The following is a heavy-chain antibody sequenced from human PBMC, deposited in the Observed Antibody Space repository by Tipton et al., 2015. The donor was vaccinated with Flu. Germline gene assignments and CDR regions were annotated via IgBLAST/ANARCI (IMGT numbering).Heavy chain of an antibody. V-gene: IGHV3-66*02. J-gene: IGHJ4*02. CDR2: MYAGGNT. D-gene: IGHD2-15*01. Sequence: SLRLSCAVSGLTVRSNYMSWVRQAPGKGLEWVSVMYAGGNTYYADAVKGRFTISRDNSKNTVYLQMNSLRAEDTAVYYCSGTYSYATFDYWGQGTLVTVSS. CDR3: SGTYSYATFDY. CDR1: GLTVRSNY.